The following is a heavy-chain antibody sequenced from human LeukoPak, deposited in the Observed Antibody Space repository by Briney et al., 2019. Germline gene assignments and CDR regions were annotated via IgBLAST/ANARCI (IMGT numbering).Heavy chain of an antibody. Sequence: SETLSLTCSVSGDSVSRSDSYWDWIRQPPGKGLEWIGTIYYSGRTYYSPSLKSRVTMSVDPSNNQFSLTLRSVTAADTAVYYCARQKGNFDYWGQGTLVTVSS. CDR1: GDSVSRSDSY. D-gene: IGHD3-10*01. J-gene: IGHJ4*02. CDR3: ARQKGNFDY. CDR2: IYYSGRT. V-gene: IGHV4-39*01.